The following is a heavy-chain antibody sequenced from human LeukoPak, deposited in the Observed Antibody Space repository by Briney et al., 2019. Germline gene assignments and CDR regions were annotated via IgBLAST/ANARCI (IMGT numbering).Heavy chain of an antibody. CDR2: ISGSGGST. CDR1: GFTFSSYA. CDR3: ARGAGGSGNSYNPATEYYYYYYGLGV. J-gene: IGHJ6*02. D-gene: IGHD3-10*01. V-gene: IGHV3-23*01. Sequence: GGSLRLSCAASGFTFSSYAMSWVRQAPGKGLEWVSAISGSGGSTYYADSVKGRFTISRDNSKNTLYLQMNSLRAEDTAVYFCARGAGGSGNSYNPATEYYYYYYGLGVWGQGTTVTVSS.